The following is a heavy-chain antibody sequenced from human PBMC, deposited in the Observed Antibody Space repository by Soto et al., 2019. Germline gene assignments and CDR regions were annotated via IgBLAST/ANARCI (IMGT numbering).Heavy chain of an antibody. V-gene: IGHV3-30*18. Sequence: GGSLRLSCAASGFTFSSYGMHWVRQAPGKGLEWVAVISYDGSNKYYADSVKGRFTISRDNSKNTLYLQMNSLRAEDTAVYYCAKDGFSSGWTSFQHWGQGTLVTVSS. J-gene: IGHJ1*01. CDR1: GFTFSSYG. CDR3: AKDGFSSGWTSFQH. CDR2: ISYDGSNK. D-gene: IGHD6-19*01.